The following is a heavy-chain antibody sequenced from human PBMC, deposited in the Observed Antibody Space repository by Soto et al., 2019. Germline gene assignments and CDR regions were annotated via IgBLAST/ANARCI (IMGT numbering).Heavy chain of an antibody. CDR3: ARDMGFGLSDY. V-gene: IGHV1-3*01. D-gene: IGHD3-10*01. J-gene: IGHJ4*02. CDR1: GYTFTSYA. CDR2: INAGNGNT. Sequence: QVQLVQSGAEVKKPGASVKVSCKASGYTFTSYAMHWVRQAPGQRLEWMGWINAGNGNTKYSQKFQGRVTITRDTCASTAYMELSSLRSEDTAVYYCARDMGFGLSDYWGQGTLVTVSS.